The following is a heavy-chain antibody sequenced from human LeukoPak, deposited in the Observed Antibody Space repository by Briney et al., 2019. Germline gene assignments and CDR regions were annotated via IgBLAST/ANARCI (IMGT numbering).Heavy chain of an antibody. Sequence: ASVEVSCKASGYTFTSYGISWVRQAPGQGLEWMGWISAYNDNTNYAQKLQGRVTMTTDTSTSTAYMELRSLRSDDTAVYYCARGYCSSTSCYAADYWGQGTLVTVSS. D-gene: IGHD2-2*01. CDR1: GYTFTSYG. V-gene: IGHV1-18*01. CDR3: ARGYCSSTSCYAADY. CDR2: ISAYNDNT. J-gene: IGHJ4*02.